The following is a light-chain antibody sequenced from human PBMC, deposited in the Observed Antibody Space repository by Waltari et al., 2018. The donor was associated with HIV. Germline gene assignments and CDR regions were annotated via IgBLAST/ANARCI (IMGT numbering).Light chain of an antibody. Sequence: SYVLTQPPSVSVAPGQTARITCGGNNIGSKGVHWYQQKPSQAPVLVGYDDSDRPSGIPERFSGSSSWNTATLTSSRVEAGDEADFYCQVWDSSTDLRVFGGGTKLTVL. CDR3: QVWDSSTDLRV. CDR1: NIGSKG. J-gene: IGLJ2*01. CDR2: DDS. V-gene: IGLV3-21*02.